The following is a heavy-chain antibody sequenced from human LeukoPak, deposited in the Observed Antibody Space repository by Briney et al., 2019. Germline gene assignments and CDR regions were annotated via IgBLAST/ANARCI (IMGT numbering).Heavy chain of an antibody. CDR3: VKDLDNHYYQTLFDY. J-gene: IGHJ4*02. CDR1: GFTFSRYA. Sequence: GGSLRLSCSASGFTFSRYAMHWVRQAPGKGLEYVSAISNNGGSTYYADSVKGRFTISRDNSKNTLYLQMSSLRAEDTAVYYCVKDLDNHYYQTLFDYWGQGTLVTVSS. D-gene: IGHD1-14*01. CDR2: ISNNGGST. V-gene: IGHV3-64D*06.